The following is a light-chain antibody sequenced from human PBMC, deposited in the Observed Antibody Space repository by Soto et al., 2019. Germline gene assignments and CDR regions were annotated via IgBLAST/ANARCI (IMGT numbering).Light chain of an antibody. Sequence: HSVLTQPPSVSGAPGQRVTISCTGSSSNIGAGYDVHWYQQLPGTAPKLLIYGNTNRPSGVPDRFSASRSGTSASLSITGLQAEDEADYYCQSYDSSLSGSRVFGTGTKVTVL. CDR2: GNT. CDR1: SSNIGAGYD. J-gene: IGLJ1*01. V-gene: IGLV1-40*01. CDR3: QSYDSSLSGSRV.